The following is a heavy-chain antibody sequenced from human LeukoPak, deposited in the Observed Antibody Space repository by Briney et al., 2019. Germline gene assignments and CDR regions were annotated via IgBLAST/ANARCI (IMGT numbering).Heavy chain of an antibody. D-gene: IGHD5-12*01. V-gene: IGHV3-48*04. CDR3: ARSPGGYSGPFAY. J-gene: IGHJ4*02. CDR2: ISSSGSTI. CDR1: GFTFSNYA. Sequence: GGSLRLSCAASGFTFSNYAMRWVRQAPGKGLEWVSYISSSGSTIYYADSVKGRFTISRDNAKNSLYLQMNSLRAEDTAVYYCARSPGGYSGPFAYWGQGTLVTVSS.